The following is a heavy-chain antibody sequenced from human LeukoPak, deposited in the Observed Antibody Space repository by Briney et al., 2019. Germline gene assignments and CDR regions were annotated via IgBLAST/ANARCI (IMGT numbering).Heavy chain of an antibody. CDR2: ISSSGRTI. D-gene: IGHD6-19*01. CDR1: GFTLSSSE. J-gene: IGHJ4*02. CDR3: ARGTGSGWTDY. Sequence: PGGSLRLSCVASGFTLSSSEMNWVRQAPGKGLEWVSCISSSGRTIYYADSAQGRFTISRDNAKNSLSLQMNSLRAEDTAVYYCARGTGSGWTDYWGQGTLVTVSS. V-gene: IGHV3-48*03.